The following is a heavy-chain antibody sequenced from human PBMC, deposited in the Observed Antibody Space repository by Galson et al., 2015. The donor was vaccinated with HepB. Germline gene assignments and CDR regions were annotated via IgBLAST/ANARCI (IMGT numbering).Heavy chain of an antibody. CDR3: AKDSVSGSYLPTYFDY. D-gene: IGHD1-26*01. J-gene: IGHJ4*02. CDR2: ISGSGAFT. Sequence: SLRLSCAASGFSFVSHTMNWVRQAPGKGLEWVSAISGSGAFTYYAASVKGRFTISRDNSKNALYLQMTSLRVEDTAIYYCAKDSVSGSYLPTYFDYWGQGALVTVSS. V-gene: IGHV3-23*01. CDR1: GFSFVSHT.